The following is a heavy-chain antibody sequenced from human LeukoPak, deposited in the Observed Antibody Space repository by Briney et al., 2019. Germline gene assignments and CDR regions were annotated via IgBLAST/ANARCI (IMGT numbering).Heavy chain of an antibody. CDR2: IYTGGST. D-gene: IGHD3-10*01. V-gene: IGHV3-53*01. CDR3: ANDGFGELSGY. Sequence: PGGSLRLSCAASGFTASSNYMSWVRQAPGKRLEWVSSIYTGGSTYYADSVKGRFTISRDNSKNTLYLQMNSLRAEDTAVYYCANDGFGELSGYWGQGTLVTVSS. J-gene: IGHJ4*02. CDR1: GFTASSNY.